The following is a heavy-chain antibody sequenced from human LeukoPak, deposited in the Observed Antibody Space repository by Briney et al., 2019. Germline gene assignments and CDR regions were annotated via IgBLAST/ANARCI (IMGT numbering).Heavy chain of an antibody. CDR2: ISAYNGNT. CDR1: GYTFTSCG. V-gene: IGHV1-18*01. J-gene: IGHJ4*02. CDR3: ARDRPRGYSYGRSPPVDY. Sequence: ASVKVSCKASGYTFTSCGISWVRQAPGQGLEWMGWISAYNGNTNYAQKLQGRVTMTTDTSTSTAYMELRSLRSDDTAVYYCARDRPRGYSYGRSPPVDYWGQGTLVTVSS. D-gene: IGHD5-18*01.